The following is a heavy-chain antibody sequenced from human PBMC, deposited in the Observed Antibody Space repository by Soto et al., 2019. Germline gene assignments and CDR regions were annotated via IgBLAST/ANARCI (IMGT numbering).Heavy chain of an antibody. Sequence: QVQLQQWGAGLLKPSETLSLTCAVYGGSFSGYYWSWIRQPPGKGLAWIGEITHSGRTNYHSSLKSRVTISVDTSMNQFALKLSSVTAADTAVYYCARGRDYFRSPSGYYPSNDYWGQGTLVTVSA. J-gene: IGHJ4*02. CDR3: ARGRDYFRSPSGYYPSNDY. CDR2: ITHSGRT. D-gene: IGHD3-22*01. CDR1: GGSFSGYY. V-gene: IGHV4-34*01.